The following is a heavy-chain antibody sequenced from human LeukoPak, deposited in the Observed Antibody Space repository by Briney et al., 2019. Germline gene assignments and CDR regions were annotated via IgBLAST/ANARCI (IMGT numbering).Heavy chain of an antibody. J-gene: IGHJ4*02. D-gene: IGHD3-22*01. CDR3: ALLGSSALDY. V-gene: IGHV4-4*07. CDR1: GDSISSYY. Sequence: NPSETLSLTCTVSGDSISSYYFNWIRQPAGKGLEWLGRIYTSGTTYYNPSLKSRLTMSVDTSKNQSSLKLRSVTATDTALYFCALLGSSALDYWGQGVLVTVSS. CDR2: IYTSGTT.